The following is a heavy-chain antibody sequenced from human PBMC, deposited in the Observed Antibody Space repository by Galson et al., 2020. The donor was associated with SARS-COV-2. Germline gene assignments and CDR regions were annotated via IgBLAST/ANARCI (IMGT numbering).Heavy chain of an antibody. D-gene: IGHD1-20*01. CDR2: IYSGGST. J-gene: IGHJ4*02. CDR3: AKTPFPYKGRHAPPPY. V-gene: IGHV3-23*03. CDR1: GFTFSSYA. Sequence: GGSLRLSCAASGFTFSSYAMSWVRQAPGKGLEWVSVIYSGGSTYYADSVKGRFTISRDNSKNTLYLQMNSLRAEDTAVYYCAKTPFPYKGRHAPPPYWGQGTLVTVSS.